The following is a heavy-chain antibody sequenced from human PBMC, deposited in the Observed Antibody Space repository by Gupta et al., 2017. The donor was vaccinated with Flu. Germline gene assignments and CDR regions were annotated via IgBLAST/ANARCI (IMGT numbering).Heavy chain of an antibody. CDR2: IYWDDDK. D-gene: IGHD2-15*01. J-gene: IGHJ4*02. Sequence: ITLKESGPTLVKPTETLTLTCTFSGFSLSTNAVGVGWIRQPPGKALEWLALIYWDDDKLYSPSLKNRLTITNDTSKNQVVLTLTNVDPMDTATYYCVPAVADFGGPGILVTVSS. CDR1: GFSLSTNAVG. CDR3: VPAVADF. V-gene: IGHV2-5*02.